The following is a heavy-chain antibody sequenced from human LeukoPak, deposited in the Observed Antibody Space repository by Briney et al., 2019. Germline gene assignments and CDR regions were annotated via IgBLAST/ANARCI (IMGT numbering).Heavy chain of an antibody. CDR3: ARGGGIDYYYYYGMDV. CDR1: GGTFSSYA. V-gene: IGHV1-69*13. J-gene: IGHJ6*02. CDR2: IIPIFGTA. Sequence: SVKVSCKDSGGTFSSYAISWVRQAPGQGLEWMGGIIPIFGTANYAQKFQGRVTITADESTSTAYMELSSLRSEDTAVYYCARGGGIDYYYYYGMDVWGQGTTVTVSS. D-gene: IGHD2-21*01.